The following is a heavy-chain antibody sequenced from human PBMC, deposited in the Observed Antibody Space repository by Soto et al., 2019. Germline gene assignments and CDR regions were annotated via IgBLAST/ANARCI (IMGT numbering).Heavy chain of an antibody. Sequence: PSEPLSLTCTVSYGSISVSNVFWGWVRQPPGKGLEWIGNIDYSGTAYFNPSLGTRVTFTVDTSKNQFSLTLYSVTAADPAVYYCARTTRRHLDFWGPGILVTVSS. CDR1: YGSISVSNVF. J-gene: IGHJ4*02. D-gene: IGHD4-4*01. CDR2: IDYSGTA. CDR3: ARTTRRHLDF. V-gene: IGHV4-39*01.